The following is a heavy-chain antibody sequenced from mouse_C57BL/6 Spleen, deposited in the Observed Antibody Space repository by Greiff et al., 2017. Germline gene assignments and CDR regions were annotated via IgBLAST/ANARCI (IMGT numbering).Heavy chain of an antibody. J-gene: IGHJ3*01. CDR2: IDPANGNT. V-gene: IGHV14-3*01. CDR3: ATYYYGSSYEAWFVY. D-gene: IGHD1-1*01. CDR1: GFNIKNTY. Sequence: VQLQQSVAELVRPGASVKLSCTASGFNIKNTYMHWVKQRPEQGLEWIGRIDPANGNTKYAPKFQGKATITADTSSNTAYLQLSSLTSEDTAIYYCATYYYGSSYEAWFVYWGQGTLVTVSA.